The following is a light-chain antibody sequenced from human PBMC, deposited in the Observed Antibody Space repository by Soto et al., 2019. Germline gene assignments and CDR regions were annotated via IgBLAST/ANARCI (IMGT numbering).Light chain of an antibody. Sequence: EIVLTQSPPTLSLSPGERATRSCRASQSVGSSLAWYQQKPGQAPRLLIYGASSRATGIPARFTGSGSGTDFTLTISGLRSEDFAVYYCQQYNNWPPLTFGGGTKVDIK. CDR2: GAS. V-gene: IGKV3-15*01. J-gene: IGKJ4*01. CDR1: QSVGSS. CDR3: QQYNNWPPLT.